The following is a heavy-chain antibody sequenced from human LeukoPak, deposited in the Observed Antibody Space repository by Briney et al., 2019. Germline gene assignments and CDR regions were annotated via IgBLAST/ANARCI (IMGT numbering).Heavy chain of an antibody. V-gene: IGHV1-2*06. D-gene: IGHD3-22*01. CDR2: INPNCGGT. CDR3: ARRYYDSSGYYTTYYYGLDV. CDR1: GYTFTSYG. J-gene: IGHJ6*02. Sequence: ASVKVSCKASGYTFTSYGIGWVRQAPGQGLEWMGRINPNCGGTNYAQKFQGRVTMTRDTSISTAYMELSRLRSDDTAVYYCARRYYDSSGYYTTYYYGLDVWGQGTTVTVSS.